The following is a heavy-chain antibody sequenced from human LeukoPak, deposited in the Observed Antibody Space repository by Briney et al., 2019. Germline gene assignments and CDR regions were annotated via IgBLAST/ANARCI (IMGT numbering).Heavy chain of an antibody. D-gene: IGHD3-16*01. J-gene: IGHJ3*02. V-gene: IGHV4-61*02. CDR3: ARAPGGRGAFDI. CDR2: IYTSGST. CDR1: GGSISSRSYY. Sequence: SETLSLTCTVSGGSISSRSYYWRWIRQPAGKGLEWIGRIYTSGSTNYNPSLKSRVTISVDTSKNQFSLKLSSVTAADTAVYYCARAPGGRGAFDIWGQGTMVTVSS.